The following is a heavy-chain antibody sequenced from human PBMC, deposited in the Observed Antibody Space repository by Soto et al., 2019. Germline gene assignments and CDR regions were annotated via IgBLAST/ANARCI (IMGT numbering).Heavy chain of an antibody. CDR1: GGTFSSYA. J-gene: IGHJ4*02. Sequence: QVQLVQSGAEVKKPGSSVKVSCKASGGTFSSYAISWVRQAPGQGLEWMGGIIPIFGTANYAQKFQGRVTITADESTSTAYMELSSLRSEDTAVYYCAAGAYYYDSSGYSPLAYWGQGTLVTVSS. CDR2: IIPIFGTA. D-gene: IGHD3-22*01. V-gene: IGHV1-69*01. CDR3: AAGAYYYDSSGYSPLAY.